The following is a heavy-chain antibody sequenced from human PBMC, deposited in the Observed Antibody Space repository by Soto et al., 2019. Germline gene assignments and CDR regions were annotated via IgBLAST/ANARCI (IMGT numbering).Heavy chain of an antibody. D-gene: IGHD3-10*01. CDR1: GYIFSDYG. Sequence: QIHLVQSGAEVKMPGASVKVSCMASGYIFSDYGISWVRQAPGQGLEWKGWISVYNGNTNIAQKFQGRVSRTTDTSTRTAYMELRSLRSDDTAVYYCARYLPFGSGTYFNYFDYWGQGTLVTVSS. V-gene: IGHV1-18*01. J-gene: IGHJ4*02. CDR2: ISVYNGNT. CDR3: ARYLPFGSGTYFNYFDY.